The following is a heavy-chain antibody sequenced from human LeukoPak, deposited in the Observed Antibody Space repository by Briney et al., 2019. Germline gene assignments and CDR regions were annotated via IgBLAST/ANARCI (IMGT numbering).Heavy chain of an antibody. D-gene: IGHD3-22*01. J-gene: IGHJ4*02. CDR2: INSDGGTT. Sequence: GGSLRLSCAASGFTFSNYWMYWVRPAPGEGLVWVSRINSDGGTTTYADSVKGQFTISRDNAKNTLYLQMNSLRSEDTAVYYCARAFYYDSSGYSYYFDYWGQGTLVTVSS. CDR3: ARAFYYDSSGYSYYFDY. V-gene: IGHV3-74*01. CDR1: GFTFSNYW.